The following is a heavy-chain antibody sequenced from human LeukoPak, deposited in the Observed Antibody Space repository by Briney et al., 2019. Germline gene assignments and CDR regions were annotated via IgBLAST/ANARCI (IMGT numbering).Heavy chain of an antibody. Sequence: ASVKVSCKASGGTFSSYAISWVRQAPGQGLEWMGGIIPIFGTANYAQKFQGRVTITADKSTSTAYMELSSLRSEDTAVYYCARGGYDILTGYYRGWGQGTLVTVSS. CDR1: GGTFSSYA. CDR2: IIPIFGTA. CDR3: ARGGYDILTGYYRG. D-gene: IGHD3-9*01. J-gene: IGHJ4*02. V-gene: IGHV1-69*06.